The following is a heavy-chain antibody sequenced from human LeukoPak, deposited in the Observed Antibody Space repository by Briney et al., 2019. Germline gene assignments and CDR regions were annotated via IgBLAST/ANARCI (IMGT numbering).Heavy chain of an antibody. CDR3: AKDEALISVAGLDS. Sequence: PGGSLRLSCAASGFTFSSYAMSWVRQAPGKGLEWVSGISGSGGSTFYADSVKGRFTISRDNSMHTLYVEMNSLRAEDTAVYYCAKDEALISVAGLDSWGQGTLVTVSS. D-gene: IGHD6-19*01. CDR1: GFTFSSYA. V-gene: IGHV3-23*01. CDR2: ISGSGGST. J-gene: IGHJ4*02.